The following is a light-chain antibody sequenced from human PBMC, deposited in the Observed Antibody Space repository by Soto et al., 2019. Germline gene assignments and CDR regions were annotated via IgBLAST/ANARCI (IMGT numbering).Light chain of an antibody. CDR1: QDISNY. J-gene: IGKJ2*01. CDR3: QQYDNLPPYT. Sequence: DIQMTQSPSSLSASVGDRVTITCQASQDISNYLNWYQQKPGKAPKLLIYDASNLETGVPSRFSGSGSGTAFTFTISSLQPEDIATSYCQQYDNLPPYTFGQGTKLEIK. CDR2: DAS. V-gene: IGKV1-33*01.